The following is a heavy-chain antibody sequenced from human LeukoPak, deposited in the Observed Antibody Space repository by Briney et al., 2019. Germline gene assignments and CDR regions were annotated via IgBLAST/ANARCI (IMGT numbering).Heavy chain of an antibody. Sequence: PSQTLSLTCAVYGGSFSGYYWSWIRQPPGKGLEWIGEINHSGSTNYNPSLKSRVTISVDTSKNQFSLKLSSVTAADTAVYYCARRPVVTIFGVLNYYYYMDVWGKGTTVTVSS. CDR1: GGSFSGYY. CDR2: INHSGST. J-gene: IGHJ6*03. D-gene: IGHD3-3*01. CDR3: ARRPVVTIFGVLNYYYYMDV. V-gene: IGHV4-34*01.